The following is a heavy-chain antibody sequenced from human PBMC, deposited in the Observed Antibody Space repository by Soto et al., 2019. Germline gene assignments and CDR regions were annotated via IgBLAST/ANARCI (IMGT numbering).Heavy chain of an antibody. CDR2: ISGSGGST. CDR3: AKDVLLLWFGELPAGAFDI. D-gene: IGHD3-10*01. J-gene: IGHJ3*02. V-gene: IGHV3-23*01. Sequence: EVQLLESGGGLVQPGGSLRLSCAAPGFTFSSYAITWVRQPPGKGREWVPAISGSGGSTYYADSVKGRFTISRDNSKNTLYLQMNSLRAEDTAVYYCAKDVLLLWFGELPAGAFDIWGQGTMVTVSS. CDR1: GFTFSSYA.